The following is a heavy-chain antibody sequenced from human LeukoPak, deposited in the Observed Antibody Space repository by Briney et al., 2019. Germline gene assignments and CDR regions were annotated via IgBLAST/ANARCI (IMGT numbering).Heavy chain of an antibody. CDR2: IIPIFGTA. J-gene: IGHJ4*02. CDR3: ARVDSSGYYALDY. D-gene: IGHD3-22*01. Sequence: SVKVPCKASGGTFSSYAISWVRQAPGQGLEWMGGIIPIFGTANYAQKFQGRVTITTDESTSTAYMELSRLRSDDTAVYYCARVDSSGYYALDYWGQGTLVTVSS. CDR1: GGTFSSYA. V-gene: IGHV1-69*05.